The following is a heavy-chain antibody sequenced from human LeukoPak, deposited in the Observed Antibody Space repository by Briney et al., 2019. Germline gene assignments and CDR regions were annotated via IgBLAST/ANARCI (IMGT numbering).Heavy chain of an antibody. V-gene: IGHV1-18*01. Sequence: GASVKVSCKASGYTFTSYGISWVRQAPGQGLEWMGWISAYNGNTNYAQKLQGRVTMTTDTSTSTAYMELRSLRSDDTAVYYCARYCSGGSCPIPWGMDVWGQGTTVTVSS. CDR3: ARYCSGGSCPIPWGMDV. CDR1: GYTFTSYG. CDR2: ISAYNGNT. J-gene: IGHJ6*02. D-gene: IGHD2-15*01.